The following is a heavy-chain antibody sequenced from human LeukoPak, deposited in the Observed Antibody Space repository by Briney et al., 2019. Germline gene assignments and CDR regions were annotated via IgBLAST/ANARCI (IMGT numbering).Heavy chain of an antibody. J-gene: IGHJ4*02. CDR1: GYSFTSYW. D-gene: IGHD6-19*01. Sequence: PGESLKISCKASGYSFTSYWIGWVRQMPGKGLECMGIIYPADSDTKYSPSFQGQVTISADKSISTAYLQWSSLKASDTAIYYCARTGYTSGWYVGSFQYWGQGTLVTVSS. CDR3: ARTGYTSGWYVGSFQY. CDR2: IYPADSDT. V-gene: IGHV5-51*01.